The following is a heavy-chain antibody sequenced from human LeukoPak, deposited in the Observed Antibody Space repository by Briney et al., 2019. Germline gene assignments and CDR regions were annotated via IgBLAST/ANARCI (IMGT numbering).Heavy chain of an antibody. V-gene: IGHV4-4*07. Sequence: PSETLSLTCTVSGGSISSYYWSWIRQPAGKGLEWIGRIYTSGSTNYNPSLKSRVTMSVDTSKNQFSLKLSSVTAADTAVYYCARDQRGDTAMVKVNYGMDVWGQGTTVTVSS. CDR2: IYTSGST. CDR1: GGSISSYY. J-gene: IGHJ6*02. D-gene: IGHD5-18*01. CDR3: ARDQRGDTAMVKVNYGMDV.